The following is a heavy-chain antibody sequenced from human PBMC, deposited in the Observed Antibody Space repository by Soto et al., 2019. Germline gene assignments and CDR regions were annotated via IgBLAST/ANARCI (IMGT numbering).Heavy chain of an antibody. CDR3: ALSGRGDYGPFDY. Sequence: QVQLVESGGGVVQPGRSLRLSCAASGFTFSSYAMHWVRQAPGKGLEWVAVISYDGSNKYYADSVKGRFTISRDNSKNTLYLQMNSLRAEDTAVYYCALSGRGDYGPFDYWGQGTLVTVSS. CDR2: ISYDGSNK. D-gene: IGHD4-17*01. J-gene: IGHJ4*02. CDR1: GFTFSSYA. V-gene: IGHV3-30-3*01.